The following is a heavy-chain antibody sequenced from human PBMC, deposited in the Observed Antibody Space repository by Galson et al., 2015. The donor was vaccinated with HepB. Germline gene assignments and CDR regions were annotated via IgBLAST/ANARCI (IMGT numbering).Heavy chain of an antibody. Sequence: SLRLSCAVSGFTFSNYAMSWVRQAPGKGLEWVSSVTATGGSTYYADSVKGRFTISRDNSKNTLYLHMDSLRAEDTAVYYCAKYLFIRVLGELASSDYWGQGTLVTVSS. V-gene: IGHV3-23*01. CDR3: AKYLFIRVLGELASSDY. CDR1: GFTFSNYA. CDR2: VTATGGST. D-gene: IGHD1-26*01. J-gene: IGHJ4*02.